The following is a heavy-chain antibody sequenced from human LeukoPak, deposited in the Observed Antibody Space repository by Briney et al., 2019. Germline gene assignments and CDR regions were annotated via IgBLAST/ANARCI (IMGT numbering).Heavy chain of an antibody. J-gene: IGHJ6*04. Sequence: ASVKVSCKASGYTFTGYYMHWVRQAPGQGLEWMGWINPNSGGTNYAQKFQGRVTMTRDTSISTAYMELSRLRSDDTAVYYCARDGKLRYFDWLSPLDVWGKGTTVTISS. D-gene: IGHD3-9*01. V-gene: IGHV1-2*02. CDR1: GYTFTGYY. CDR3: ARDGKLRYFDWLSPLDV. CDR2: INPNSGGT.